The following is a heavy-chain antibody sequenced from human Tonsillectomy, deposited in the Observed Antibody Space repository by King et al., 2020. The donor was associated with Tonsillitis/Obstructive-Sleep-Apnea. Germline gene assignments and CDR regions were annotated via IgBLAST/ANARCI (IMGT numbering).Heavy chain of an antibody. CDR2: ISYDGSNK. V-gene: IGHV3-30*04. D-gene: IGHD3-3*01. Sequence: VQLVESGGGVVQPGRSLRLSCAASGFTFSSYAMHWVRQAPGKGLEWVAVISYDGSNKYYADSVKGRFTISRDNSKNTLYLQMNSLRGEDTAVYYCARPPYSYDFWSVRRYYYYMYVWGKGTTVTVSS. CDR1: GFTFSSYA. J-gene: IGHJ6*03. CDR3: ARPPYSYDFWSVRRYYYYMYV.